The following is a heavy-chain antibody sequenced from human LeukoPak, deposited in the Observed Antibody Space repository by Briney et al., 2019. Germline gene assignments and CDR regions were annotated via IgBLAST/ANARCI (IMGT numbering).Heavy chain of an antibody. D-gene: IGHD3-10*01. V-gene: IGHV1-69*06. CDR2: IIPIFGTA. Sequence: SVTVSCKASGYTFTSYGISWVRQAPGQGLEWMGGIIPIFGTANYAQKFQGRVTIPADISTSTAYMELSSLRSEDTAVYYCARSFVGYMDVWGKGTTVTVSS. CDR1: GYTFTSYG. J-gene: IGHJ6*03. CDR3: ARSFVGYMDV.